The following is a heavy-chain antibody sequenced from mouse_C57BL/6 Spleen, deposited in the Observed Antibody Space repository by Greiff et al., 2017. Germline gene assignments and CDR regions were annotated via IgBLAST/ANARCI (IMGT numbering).Heavy chain of an antibody. CDR3: TSDPGLGGDY. D-gene: IGHD3-1*01. V-gene: IGHV1-15*01. Sequence: VQLQQSGAELVRPGASVTLSCKASGYTFTDYEMHWVKQTPVHGLEWIGAIGPETGGTAYNQKFKGKAILSADKSSSTAYMGLRSLTSEDSAVYYCTSDPGLGGDYWGQGTTLTVSS. J-gene: IGHJ2*01. CDR2: IGPETGGT. CDR1: GYTFTDYE.